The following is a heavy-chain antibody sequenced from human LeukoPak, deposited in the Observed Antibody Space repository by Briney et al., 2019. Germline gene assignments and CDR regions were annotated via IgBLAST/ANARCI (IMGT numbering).Heavy chain of an antibody. J-gene: IGHJ6*03. CDR1: GGSIISTTYY. CDR3: AGHRGSYYFYMDV. CDR2: IYYSGST. Sequence: SETLSLTCTVSGGSIISTTYYWGWIRQPPWKGLEWIGSIYYSGSTYYNPSLKSRVTISVDTSKNQFSLKMRSETAADTAIYYCAGHRGSYYFYMDVWGKGTTVTVSS. V-gene: IGHV4-39*01. D-gene: IGHD3-10*01.